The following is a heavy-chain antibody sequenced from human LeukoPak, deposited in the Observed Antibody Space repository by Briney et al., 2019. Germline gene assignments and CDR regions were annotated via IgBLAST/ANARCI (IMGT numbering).Heavy chain of an antibody. D-gene: IGHD1-26*01. CDR2: IHYSVSA. J-gene: IGHJ6*03. CDR1: GGSISTYY. CDR3: STFSGTFHYYYMDV. V-gene: IGHV4-59*01. Sequence: SETLSLTCTVSGGSISTYYWSWIRQPPGKGLEWIGDIHYSVSANYNPSLKSRVTISVDTSRNQFSLKLTSVTAADTAVYYCSTFSGTFHYYYMDVWGKGTTVTVSS.